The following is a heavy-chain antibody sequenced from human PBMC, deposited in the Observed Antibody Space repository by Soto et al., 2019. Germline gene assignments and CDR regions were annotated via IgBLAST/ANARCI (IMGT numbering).Heavy chain of an antibody. V-gene: IGHV5-51*01. Sequence: GESLKISCKGSGYSFTSYWIGWVRQMPGKGLEWMGIIYPGDSDTRYSPSFQSQVTISADKSISTAYLQWSSLKASDTAMYYCARADFWSGYYTSFDYGMDVWGQGTTVTVSS. D-gene: IGHD3-3*01. CDR3: ARADFWSGYYTSFDYGMDV. CDR2: IYPGDSDT. CDR1: GYSFTSYW. J-gene: IGHJ6*02.